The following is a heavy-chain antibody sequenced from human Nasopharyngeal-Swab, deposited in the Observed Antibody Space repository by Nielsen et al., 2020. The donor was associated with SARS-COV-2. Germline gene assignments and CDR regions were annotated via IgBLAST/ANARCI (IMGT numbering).Heavy chain of an antibody. J-gene: IGHJ6*02. V-gene: IGHV3-13*01. CDR1: GFTFGTYD. CDR2: IGTAGDT. CDR3: VRGTLVRGVLGRVQNHHYYFDMDL. Sequence: GGSLTLSCAASGFTFGTYDMHWVRQVQGKGLEWVSPIGTAGDTYYPGSVKGRFTASRENGKNSMYLQLTSLRVGDTAVYHCVRGTLVRGVLGRVQNHHYYFDMDLWGQGTTVTVSS. D-gene: IGHD3-10*01.